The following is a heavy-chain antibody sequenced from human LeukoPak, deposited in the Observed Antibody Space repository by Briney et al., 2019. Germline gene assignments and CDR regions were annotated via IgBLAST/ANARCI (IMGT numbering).Heavy chain of an antibody. CDR3: ARSGYCSGTSCYAEGLDY. J-gene: IGHJ4*02. D-gene: IGHD2-2*01. Sequence: ASVKVSCKASGYTFTSYGISWVRQAPEQGLEWMGWISAYNGNTNYAQKLQGRVTMTTDTSTSTAYMELRSLRSEDTAVYYCARSGYCSGTSCYAEGLDYWGQGTLVTVSS. CDR1: GYTFTSYG. V-gene: IGHV1-18*01. CDR2: ISAYNGNT.